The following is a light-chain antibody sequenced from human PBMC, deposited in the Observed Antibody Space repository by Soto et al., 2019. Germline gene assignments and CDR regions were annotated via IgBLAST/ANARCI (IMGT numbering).Light chain of an antibody. CDR1: QSVRSSY. CDR2: GTS. CDR3: QQYGGSPPT. J-gene: IGKJ1*01. V-gene: IGKV3-20*01. Sequence: EIVLTQSPGTLSLSPGARATLSCRASQSVRSSYLAWYQQKPGQAPRLLIYGTSSRATGIPARFSGSGSGTDFTLTISRLEPEDFAVYYCQQYGGSPPTFGHGTQVEIK.